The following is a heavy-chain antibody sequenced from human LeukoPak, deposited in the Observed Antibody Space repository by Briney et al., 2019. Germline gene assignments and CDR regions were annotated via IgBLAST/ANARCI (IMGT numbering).Heavy chain of an antibody. Sequence: GRSLRLSCAASGFTFSSYAMHWVRQAPGKGLEWVAVISYDGSNKYYADSVKGRFTISRDNSKNTLYLQMNSLRAEDTAVYYCARREGPNTNGDYWGQGTLVTVSS. V-gene: IGHV3-30-3*01. CDR2: ISYDGSNK. CDR1: GFTFSSYA. CDR3: ARREGPNTNGDY. J-gene: IGHJ4*02. D-gene: IGHD2-8*01.